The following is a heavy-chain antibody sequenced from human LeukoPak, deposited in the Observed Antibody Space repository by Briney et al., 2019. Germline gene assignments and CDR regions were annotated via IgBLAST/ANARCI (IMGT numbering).Heavy chain of an antibody. Sequence: GGSLRLSCAASGCIFSSYGMSWVRQAPGQGLEWVSIIYSGGSTFYADSVKGRFTISRDNSKNTLYLQMNSLRAEDTAVYYCARGGSYLSAFDIWGQGTMVTVSS. CDR2: IYSGGST. J-gene: IGHJ3*02. CDR3: ARGGSYLSAFDI. V-gene: IGHV3-53*01. CDR1: GCIFSSYG. D-gene: IGHD1-26*01.